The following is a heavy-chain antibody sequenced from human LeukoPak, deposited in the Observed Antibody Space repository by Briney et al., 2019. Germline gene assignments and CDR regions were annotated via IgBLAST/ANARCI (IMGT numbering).Heavy chain of an antibody. Sequence: ASVKVSCKASGYTFTSYDINWVRQATGQGLEWMGWMNPNSGNTGYAQKFQGRVTMTRDTSISTAYMELSSLTSEDTAVYYCARGPSYGSGSYNIYGIDYWGQGTLVTVSS. CDR3: ARGPSYGSGSYNIYGIDY. CDR1: GYTFTSYD. CDR2: MNPNSGNT. V-gene: IGHV1-8*01. D-gene: IGHD3-10*01. J-gene: IGHJ4*02.